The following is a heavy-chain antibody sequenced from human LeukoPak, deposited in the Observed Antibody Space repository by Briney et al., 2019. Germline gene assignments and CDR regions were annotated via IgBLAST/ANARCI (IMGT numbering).Heavy chain of an antibody. CDR3: ARERLDYGDYVGDYYYYYGMDV. J-gene: IGHJ6*02. V-gene: IGHV1-69*13. CDR1: GGTFSSYA. Sequence: VASVKVSCKASGGTFSSYAISWVRQAPGQGLEWMGGIIPIFGTANYAQKLQGRVTITAGESTSTAYMELSSLRSEDTAVYYCARERLDYGDYVGDYYYYYGMDVWGQGTTVTVSS. D-gene: IGHD4-17*01. CDR2: IIPIFGTA.